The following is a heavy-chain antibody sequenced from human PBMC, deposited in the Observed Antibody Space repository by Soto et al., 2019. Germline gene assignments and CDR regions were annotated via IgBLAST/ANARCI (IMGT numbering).Heavy chain of an antibody. J-gene: IGHJ5*02. CDR1: GYTFTSYD. V-gene: IGHV1-8*01. CDR3: ARERTRGFAP. CDR2: MNPNSGNT. Sequence: QVQLVQSGAEVKKPGASVKVSCKASGYTFTSYDINWVRQATGQGLEWMGWMNPNSGNTAYAQKFLGRVTMTRNTSITTAYLALSSLTSEDTAVYYCARERTRGFAPWGQGTLVTVSS.